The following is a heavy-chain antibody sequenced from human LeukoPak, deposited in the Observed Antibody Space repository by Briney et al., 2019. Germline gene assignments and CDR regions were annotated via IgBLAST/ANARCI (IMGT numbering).Heavy chain of an antibody. CDR1: GGSISSYY. Sequence: SETLSLTCTVSGGSISSYYWSWIRQPPGKGLEWIGFIFYSGTTNYNPSLKSRVTISVDTSKNQFSLKLNSVTAADTAVYYCARVGRARQLVTNWFDPWGQGTLVTVSS. CDR3: ARVGRARQLVTNWFDP. D-gene: IGHD6-6*01. CDR2: IFYSGTT. J-gene: IGHJ5*02. V-gene: IGHV4-59*12.